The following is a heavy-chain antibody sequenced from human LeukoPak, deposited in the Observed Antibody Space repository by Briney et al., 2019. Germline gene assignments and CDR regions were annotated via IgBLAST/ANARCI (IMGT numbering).Heavy chain of an antibody. CDR1: GGSFSGYY. Sequence: SETLSLTCAVYGGSFSGYYWSWIRQHPGKGLEWIGYIYYSGSTYYNPSLKSRVTISVDTSKNQFSLKLSSVTAADTAVYYCARGALPQFFYCSSTSCYGDNWFDPWGQGTLVTVSS. D-gene: IGHD2-2*01. CDR3: ARGALPQFFYCSSTSCYGDNWFDP. J-gene: IGHJ5*02. V-gene: IGHV4-31*11. CDR2: IYYSGST.